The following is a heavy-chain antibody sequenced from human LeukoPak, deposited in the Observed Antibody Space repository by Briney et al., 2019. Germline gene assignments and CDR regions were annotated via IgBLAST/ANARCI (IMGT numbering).Heavy chain of an antibody. Sequence: ASVKVSCKASGYTFTSYYMHWVRQAPGQGLEWMGIINPSGGSTSYVQKFQGRVTMTRDTSTSTVYMELSSLRSEDTAVYYCARDRIMGYSRTWGYGMDVWGQGTTVTVSS. D-gene: IGHD2-15*01. V-gene: IGHV1-46*01. CDR1: GYTFTSYY. CDR3: ARDRIMGYSRTWGYGMDV. J-gene: IGHJ6*02. CDR2: INPSGGST.